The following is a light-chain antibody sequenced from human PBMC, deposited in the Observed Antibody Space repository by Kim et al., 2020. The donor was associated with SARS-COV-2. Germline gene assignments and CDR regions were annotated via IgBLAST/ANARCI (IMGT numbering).Light chain of an antibody. CDR1: SSDVGGYNY. J-gene: IGLJ2*01. Sequence: ITISCTGTSSDVGGYNYVSWYQQHPGKAPKLMIYDVSNRPSGVSNRFSGSKSGNTASLTISGIQAEDEADYYCSSYTSSSTPLVVFGGGTQLTVL. CDR2: DVS. CDR3: SSYTSSSTPLVV. V-gene: IGLV2-14*03.